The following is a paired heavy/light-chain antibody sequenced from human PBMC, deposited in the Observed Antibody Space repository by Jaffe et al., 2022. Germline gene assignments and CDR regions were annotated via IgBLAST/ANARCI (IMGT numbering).Light chain of an antibody. J-gene: IGKJ3*01. CDR3: QQYGRSTTT. Sequence: IVLTQSPGTLSLSPGERATLSCRASQSVSHNYLAWYQQKAGQTPRLLVYDTSSRVTGIPDRFSGSGSGTDFTLTISRLEPEDFAVYYCQQYGRSTTTFGPGTKVDIK. V-gene: IGKV3-20*01. CDR1: QSVSHNY. CDR2: DTS.
Heavy chain of an antibody. Sequence: EVELVESGGGLVQPGRSLRLSCVGSGFIFEDYAMHWVRQAPGKGLEWVSGISWNSGSIGYAESVRGRVTISRDNAKNSLYLEMNSLRGEDTALYYCVKDVKSGYDVRFYYMDGWGKGTSVTVSS. CDR2: ISWNSGSI. D-gene: IGHD5-12*01. CDR1: GFIFEDYA. CDR3: VKDVKSGYDVRFYYMDG. J-gene: IGHJ6*03. V-gene: IGHV3-9*01.